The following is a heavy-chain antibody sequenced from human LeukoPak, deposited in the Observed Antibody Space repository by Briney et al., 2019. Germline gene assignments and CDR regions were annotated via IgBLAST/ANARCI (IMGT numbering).Heavy chain of an antibody. J-gene: IGHJ3*02. CDR3: AKNRGALMVYATHAFDI. D-gene: IGHD2-8*01. Sequence: GESLRLSCAASGFTFSSYGMHWVRQAPGKGLEWVAFIRYDGSNKYYADSVKGRFTISRDNSKNTLYLQMNSLRAEDTAVYYCAKNRGALMVYATHAFDIWGQGTMVTVSS. V-gene: IGHV3-30*02. CDR2: IRYDGSNK. CDR1: GFTFSSYG.